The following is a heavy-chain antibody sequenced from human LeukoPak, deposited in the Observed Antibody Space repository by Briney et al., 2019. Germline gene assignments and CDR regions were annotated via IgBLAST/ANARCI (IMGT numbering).Heavy chain of an antibody. CDR1: GFTFSSYS. CDR2: ISSSGSTI. J-gene: IGHJ4*02. CDR3: ARGIAVAASFDY. V-gene: IGHV3-48*04. D-gene: IGHD6-19*01. Sequence: PGGSLRLSCAASGFTFSSYSMNWVRQAPGKGLEWVSYISSSGSTIYYADSVKGRFTISRDNAKNSLFLQMNSLRAEDTAVYYCARGIAVAASFDYWGQGTLVTVSS.